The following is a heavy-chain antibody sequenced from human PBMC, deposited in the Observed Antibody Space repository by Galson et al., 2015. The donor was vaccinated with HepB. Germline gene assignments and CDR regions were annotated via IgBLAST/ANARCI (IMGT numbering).Heavy chain of an antibody. CDR3: TTIRSSDWYYFDY. D-gene: IGHD6-19*01. V-gene: IGHV3-15*01. Sequence: SLRLSCAASGFTFSNAWMSWVCQAPGRGLEWVGRIKSKTDGGTTDYAAPVKGRFTISRDDSKNTLFLQMNSLKTDDTAVYYCTTIRSSDWYYFDYWGQGTLVTVSS. CDR2: IKSKTDGGTT. CDR1: GFTFSNAW. J-gene: IGHJ4*02.